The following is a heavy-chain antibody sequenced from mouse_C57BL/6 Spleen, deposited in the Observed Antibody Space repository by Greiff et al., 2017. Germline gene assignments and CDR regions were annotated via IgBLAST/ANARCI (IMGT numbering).Heavy chain of an antibody. CDR2: IWSGGST. D-gene: IGHD2-13*01. Sequence: QVQLQQSGPGLVQPSQSLSITCTVSGFSLTSYGVHWVRQSPGKGLEWLGVIWSGGSTDYNAAFISRLSISKDNSKSQVFFKMNSLQADDTAIYYCARSTTVKPEFAYWGQGTLVTVSA. J-gene: IGHJ3*01. V-gene: IGHV2-2*01. CDR3: ARSTTVKPEFAY. CDR1: GFSLTSYG.